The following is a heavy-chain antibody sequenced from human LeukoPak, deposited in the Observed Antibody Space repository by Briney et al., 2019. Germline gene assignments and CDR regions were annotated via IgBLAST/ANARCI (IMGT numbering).Heavy chain of an antibody. Sequence: GGCLRLSCSASGFSFSDYDMNWVRQAPGKGLEWVSANSGRSSHIYYGESVKGRFTISRDNAKNSLYLQMDSLGVEDTAVYYCGRAFPPLRTSSAGDLWGQGTLVIVSS. D-gene: IGHD3-16*01. CDR3: GRAFPPLRTSSAGDL. J-gene: IGHJ1*01. CDR1: GFSFSDYD. CDR2: NSGRSSHI. V-gene: IGHV3-21*01.